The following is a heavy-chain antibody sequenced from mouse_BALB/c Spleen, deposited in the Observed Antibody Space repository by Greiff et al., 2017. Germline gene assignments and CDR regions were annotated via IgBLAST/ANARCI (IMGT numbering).Heavy chain of an antibody. CDR2: INPSSGYT. J-gene: IGHJ3*01. V-gene: IGHV1-4*02. CDR1: GYTFTSYT. Sequence: QVQLKESAAELARPGASVKMSCKASGYTFTSYTMHWVKQRPGQGLEWIGYINPSSGYTEYNQKFKDKTTLTADKSSSTAYMQLSSLTSEDSAVYYCARMITTAWFAYWGQGTLVTVSA. CDR3: ARMITTAWFAY. D-gene: IGHD2-4*01.